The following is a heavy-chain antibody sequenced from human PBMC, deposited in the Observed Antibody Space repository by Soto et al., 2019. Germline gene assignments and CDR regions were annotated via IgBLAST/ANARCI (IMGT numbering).Heavy chain of an antibody. CDR3: GRAGGSELRYFDWPEVGV. Sequence: QVHVVESGGGVVQPGTSLRLSCTASGFSFFNYGFAWIRQAPGKGLEWVAVVTYDSSEKYYADSVKGRFIIPRDNSKNTVYLQMDSLQHNDSALYYCGRAGGSELRYFDWPEVGVWGQGTLVTVSS. CDR2: VTYDSSEK. J-gene: IGHJ4*02. D-gene: IGHD3-9*01. CDR1: GFSFFNYG. V-gene: IGHV3-30*03.